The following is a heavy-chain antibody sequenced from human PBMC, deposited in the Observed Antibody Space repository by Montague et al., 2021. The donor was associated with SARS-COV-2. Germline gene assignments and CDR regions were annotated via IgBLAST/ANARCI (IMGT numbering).Heavy chain of an antibody. CDR2: ITYAGRT. CDR1: GGSISSSDYY. Sequence: SETLSLTCTVSGGSISSSDYYWVWIRQSPGKGLVGIGSITYAGRTYYNLSIRSRVSFYMYTTKNHFSLSLNSVTAADMAVYSCARQFSANCGTNKCYTYYFDVWGQGALVTVSS. CDR3: ARQFSANCGTNKCYTYYFDV. V-gene: IGHV4-39*01. J-gene: IGHJ4*02. D-gene: IGHD2-21*01.